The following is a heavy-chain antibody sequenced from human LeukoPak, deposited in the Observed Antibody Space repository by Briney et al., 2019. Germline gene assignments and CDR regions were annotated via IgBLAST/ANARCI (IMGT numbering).Heavy chain of an antibody. V-gene: IGHV4-34*01. CDR3: ARPPHAGAWYPSYWFFDL. J-gene: IGHJ2*01. D-gene: IGHD6-13*01. CDR1: GGSFSGYY. CDR2: INHSGST. Sequence: PSETLSLTCAVYGGSFSGYYWSWIRQSPGKGLEWIGEINHSGSTNYNPSLKSRITISVDASKNQFSLKLNSVTAADTAIYFCARPPHAGAWYPSYWFFDLWGHGTPVTVSS.